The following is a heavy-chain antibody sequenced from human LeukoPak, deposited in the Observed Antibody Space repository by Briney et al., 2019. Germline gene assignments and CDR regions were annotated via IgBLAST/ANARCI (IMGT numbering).Heavy chain of an antibody. D-gene: IGHD2-21*02. CDR3: ARVRGWLVTARPYNWFDP. V-gene: IGHV4-4*02. J-gene: IGHJ5*02. CDR1: GGTISSSNW. CDR2: INHSGST. Sequence: PSGTLSLTCAVSGGTISSSNWWSWVRQPPGKGLEWIGEINHSGSTNYNPSLKSRVTISVDTSKNQFSLKLSSVTAADTAVYYCARVRGWLVTARPYNWFDPWGQGTLVTVSS.